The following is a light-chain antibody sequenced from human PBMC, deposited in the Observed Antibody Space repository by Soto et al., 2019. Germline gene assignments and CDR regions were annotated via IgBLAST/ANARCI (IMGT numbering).Light chain of an antibody. CDR2: STN. CDR3: VLYMGSGAVV. V-gene: IGLV8-61*01. Sequence: VVTQEPSFSVSPGGTVTLTCGLSSGSVSTSYYPSWYQQTPGQAPRTLIYSTNTRSSGVPDRFSGSILGNKAALTITGAQADDESDYYCVLYMGSGAVVFGGGTQLTVL. CDR1: SGSVSTSYY. J-gene: IGLJ2*01.